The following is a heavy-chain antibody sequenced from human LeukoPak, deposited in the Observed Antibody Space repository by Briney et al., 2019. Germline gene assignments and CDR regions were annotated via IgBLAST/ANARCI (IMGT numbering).Heavy chain of an antibody. Sequence: PSETLSLTCTVSAYSISSGYYGGWIRQPPGKGLEWIGSIYHSGSTYYNPSLKSRVTISVDTSKNQFSLKLSSVTAADTAVYFCAGYHVYGVTTPPLRYWGQGTLVTVSS. CDR1: AYSISSGYY. V-gene: IGHV4-38-2*02. CDR3: AGYHVYGVTTPPLRY. J-gene: IGHJ4*02. CDR2: IYHSGST. D-gene: IGHD4-17*01.